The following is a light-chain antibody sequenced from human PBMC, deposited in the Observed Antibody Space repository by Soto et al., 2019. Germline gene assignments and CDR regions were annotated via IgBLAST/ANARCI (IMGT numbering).Light chain of an antibody. J-gene: IGLJ1*01. V-gene: IGLV2-23*01. CDR1: SSDVGDYNL. Sequence: QSALTQPASGSGSPGQSITISCTGTSSDVGDYNLVSWYQQRPGKAPKLMIYEDSKRPSGISNRFSGSKSGNTASLTISGLQAEDEAHYYCCSYARTSTYVFGTGTKVTVL. CDR3: CSYARTSTYV. CDR2: EDS.